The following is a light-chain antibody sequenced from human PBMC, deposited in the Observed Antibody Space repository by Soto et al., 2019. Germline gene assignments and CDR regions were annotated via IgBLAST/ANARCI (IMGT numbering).Light chain of an antibody. J-gene: IGLJ2*01. V-gene: IGLV2-14*01. CDR2: DVS. CDR1: SSDVGGYNY. CDR3: SSYTSSSTLV. Sequence: QSALTQPASVSGSPGQSITISCTGTSSDVGGYNYVSWYQQHQGKAPKLMIYDVSNRPSGVSNHCSGSTSGNTASLPISGLQAEDEADYYCSSYTSSSTLVFGGGTKLTVL.